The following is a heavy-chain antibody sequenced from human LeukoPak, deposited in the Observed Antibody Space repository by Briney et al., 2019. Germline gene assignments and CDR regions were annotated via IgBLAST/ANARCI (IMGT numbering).Heavy chain of an antibody. Sequence: GGSLRLSCVASGITFSSYSMNWVRQAPGKGLEWVSSISSSSSYIYYADSVKGRFTISRDNAKNSLYLQMNSLRAEDTAVYYCARGASSGEFDYWGQGTLVTVSS. V-gene: IGHV3-21*01. J-gene: IGHJ4*02. CDR1: GITFSSYS. CDR2: ISSSSSYI. CDR3: ARGASSGEFDY. D-gene: IGHD3-22*01.